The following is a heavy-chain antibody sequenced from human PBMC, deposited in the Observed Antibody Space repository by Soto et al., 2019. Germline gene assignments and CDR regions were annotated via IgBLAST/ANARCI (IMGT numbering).Heavy chain of an antibody. CDR1: GGTFSRYA. V-gene: IGHV1-69*01. CDR2: FIPIFGTA. D-gene: IGHD6-13*01. CDR3: ARVLADSSSWRRTYYFDY. Sequence: QVQLVQSGAEVKKPGSSVKVSCKASGGTFSRYAIIWVRQAPGQGLEWMGGFIPIFGTANYAQKFQGRVTITAYESTSTAYMELSSLRSEDTAVYYCARVLADSSSWRRTYYFDYWGQGTLVTVSS. J-gene: IGHJ4*02.